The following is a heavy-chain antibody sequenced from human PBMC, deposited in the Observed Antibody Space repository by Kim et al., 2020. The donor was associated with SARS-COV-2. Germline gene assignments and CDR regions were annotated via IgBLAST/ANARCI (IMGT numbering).Heavy chain of an antibody. D-gene: IGHD1-1*01. CDR3: AKGAWMSSGGMDV. Sequence: GGSLRLSCVASGFTFSSYAMSWVRQAPGKGLEWVSAISAGGGGTYYAESVKGRFTISRDNSKKSVYLQMNSLRGDDTAVYYCAKGAWMSSGGMDVWGQGTTVTVSS. V-gene: IGHV3-23*01. CDR1: GFTFSSYA. CDR2: ISAGGGGT. J-gene: IGHJ6*02.